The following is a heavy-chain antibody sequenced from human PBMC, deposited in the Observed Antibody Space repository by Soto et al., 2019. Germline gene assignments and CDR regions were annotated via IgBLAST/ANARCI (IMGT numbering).Heavy chain of an antibody. CDR1: GDSVSSNSAA. V-gene: IGHV6-1*01. D-gene: IGHD5-12*01. CDR2: TYYRSKWYN. Sequence: SQTLSLTCALSGDSVSSNSAAWNWIRPSPSRGLEWLGRTYYRSKWYNDYAVSVQSRITIKPDTSRIQFSLQPNSVTPEDTAVYYCASSLTGGYSCYDSAFDYWGQGTLVTVSS. CDR3: ASSLTGGYSCYDSAFDY. J-gene: IGHJ4*02.